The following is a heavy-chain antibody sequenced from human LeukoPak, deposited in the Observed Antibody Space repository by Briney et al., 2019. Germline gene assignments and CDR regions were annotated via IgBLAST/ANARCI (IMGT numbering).Heavy chain of an antibody. CDR2: IYHSGST. D-gene: IGHD3-16*02. V-gene: IGHV4-30-2*01. CDR1: GGSISSGAYS. CDR3: ARVVGYVWGSYRPDAFDI. J-gene: IGHJ3*02. Sequence: SETLSLTCAVSGGSISSGAYSWSWLRQPPGKGLEWIGYIYHSGSTYYNPSLKSRVTISVDRSKNQFSLKLSSVTAADTAVYYCARVVGYVWGSYRPDAFDIWGQGTMVTVSS.